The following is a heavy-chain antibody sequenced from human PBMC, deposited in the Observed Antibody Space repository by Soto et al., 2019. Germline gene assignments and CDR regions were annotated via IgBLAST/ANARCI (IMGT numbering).Heavy chain of an antibody. D-gene: IGHD5-18*01. V-gene: IGHV4-34*01. J-gene: IGHJ6*03. CDR2: INHSGST. Sequence: SETLSLTCAVYGGSFSGYYWSWIRQPPGRGLEWIGEINHSGSTNYNPSLKSRVTISVDTSKNQFSLKLGSVTAADTAVYYCASLRGYSSHFAWYYYYYMDVWGKGTTVTVSS. CDR1: GGSFSGYY. CDR3: ASLRGYSSHFAWYYYYYMDV.